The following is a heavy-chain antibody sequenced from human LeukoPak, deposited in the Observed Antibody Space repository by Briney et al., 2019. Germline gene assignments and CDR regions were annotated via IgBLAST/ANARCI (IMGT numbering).Heavy chain of an antibody. CDR1: GGSISSGGYY. J-gene: IGHJ3*02. CDR3: ARSILLWFGELLPRPGAFDI. D-gene: IGHD3-10*01. Sequence: SQTLSLTCTVSGGSISSGGYYWSWIRQHPGKGLEWIGYIYYSGSTYYNPSLKSRVTISVDTSKNQFSLKLSSVTAADTAVYYCARSILLWFGELLPRPGAFDIWGQGTMVTVSS. V-gene: IGHV4-31*03. CDR2: IYYSGST.